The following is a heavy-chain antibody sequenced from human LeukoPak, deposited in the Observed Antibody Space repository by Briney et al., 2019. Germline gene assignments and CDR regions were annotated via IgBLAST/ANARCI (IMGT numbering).Heavy chain of an antibody. CDR1: GDSISSYY. V-gene: IGHV4-59*01. Sequence: PSETLSLTCTVSGDSISSYYWSWIRQPPGKGLEWIGYIYYSGSTKYNPSLKSRVTISVDKSKNQFSLKLSSLTAADTAVYYCARATRVYDYVWESYRSSYLDYWGQGILVTVSS. J-gene: IGHJ4*02. CDR3: ARATRVYDYVWESYRSSYLDY. D-gene: IGHD3-16*02. CDR2: IYYSGST.